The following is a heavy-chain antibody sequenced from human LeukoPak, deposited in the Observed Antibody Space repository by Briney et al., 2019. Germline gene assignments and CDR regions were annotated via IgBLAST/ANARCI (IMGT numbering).Heavy chain of an antibody. V-gene: IGHV1-2*02. D-gene: IGHD1-14*01. Sequence: XGLINPNSGGTTYAKKFQGRVTMTRDTSISTAYMELSRLRSDDTAVYYCARLPYNSAEYFQHWGPGTLVTVSS. J-gene: IGHJ1*01. CDR2: INPNSGGT. CDR3: ARLPYNSAEYFQH.